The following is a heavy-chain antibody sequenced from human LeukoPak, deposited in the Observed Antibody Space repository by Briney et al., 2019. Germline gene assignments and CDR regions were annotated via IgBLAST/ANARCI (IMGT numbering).Heavy chain of an antibody. CDR2: IYYSGST. CDR1: GGSISSYY. J-gene: IGHJ3*02. Sequence: SETLSLTCTVSGGSISSYYWSWIRQPPGKGLGWIGYIYYSGSTNYNPSLKSRVTISVDTSKNQFSLKLSSVTAADTAVYYCARDSSLLPGDEVEAFDIWGQGTMVTVSS. CDR3: ARDSSLLPGDEVEAFDI. V-gene: IGHV4-59*01. D-gene: IGHD1-26*01.